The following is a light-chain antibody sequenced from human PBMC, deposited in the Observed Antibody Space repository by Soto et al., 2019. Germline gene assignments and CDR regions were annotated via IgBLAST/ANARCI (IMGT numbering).Light chain of an antibody. J-gene: IGKJ3*01. CDR3: QRYNNGPPVT. CDR1: QDINNY. V-gene: IGKV1-27*01. CDR2: AAS. Sequence: DIQMTQSPSSLSASVGDRVTITCRASQDINNYLAWYQQKPGKPPKLLIYAASTLQSGVPPRFSVGGSGTDFTLTTNSLQPVDVATYYCQRYNNGPPVTFGPGTKV.